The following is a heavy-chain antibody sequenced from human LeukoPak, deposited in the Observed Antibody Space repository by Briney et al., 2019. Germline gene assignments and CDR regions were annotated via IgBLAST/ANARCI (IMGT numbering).Heavy chain of an antibody. CDR2: SSTTGLTI. CDR1: RFTLSSYS. CDR3: AKEAYMDV. V-gene: IGHV3-48*01. J-gene: IGHJ6*03. Sequence: GGALRLSCAASRFTLSSYSMNWVRQDPRKRLEWVSYSSTTGLTIYYADSVKGRFTISRDNSKNTLYLQMNSLRPEDTAVYYCAKEAYMDVWGKGTTVTVSS.